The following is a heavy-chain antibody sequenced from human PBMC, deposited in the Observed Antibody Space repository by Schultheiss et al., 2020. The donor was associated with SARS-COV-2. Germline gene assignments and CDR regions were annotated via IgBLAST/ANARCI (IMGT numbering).Heavy chain of an antibody. V-gene: IGHV3-30*04. J-gene: IGHJ6*03. D-gene: IGHD3-10*01. CDR1: GFTFSSYA. CDR2: ISYDGSNK. CDR3: ARDGKLWWFGELLFYYYMDV. Sequence: GESLKISCAASGFTFSSYAMHWVRQAPGKGLEWVAVISYDGSNKYYADSVKGRFTISRDNAENTLYLQMNSLRAEDTAVYYCARDGKLWWFGELLFYYYMDVWGKGTTVTVSS.